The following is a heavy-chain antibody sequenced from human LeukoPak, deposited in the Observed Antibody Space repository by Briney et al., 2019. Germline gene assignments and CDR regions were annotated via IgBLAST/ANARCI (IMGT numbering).Heavy chain of an antibody. J-gene: IGHJ6*02. CDR2: ISSSSSYI. Sequence: SGGSLRLSCAASGFTFSSYSMNWVRQAPGKGLEWVSSISSSSSYIYYADSVKGRFTISRDNAKNSLYLQMNSLRAEDTAVYYCVRDESYSSGPDYYYYGMDVWGQGTTVTVSS. CDR3: VRDESYSSGPDYYYYGMDV. CDR1: GFTFSSYS. D-gene: IGHD6-19*01. V-gene: IGHV3-21*01.